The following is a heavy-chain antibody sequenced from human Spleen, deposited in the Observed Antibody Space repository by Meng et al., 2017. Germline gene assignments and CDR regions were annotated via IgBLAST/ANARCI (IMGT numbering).Heavy chain of an antibody. D-gene: IGHD2-21*02. CDR3: SREGPVVVTPIAPGGFDS. CDR1: GYTFTSYA. V-gene: IGHV7-4-1*02. CDR2: INTNTGNP. J-gene: IGHJ4*02. Sequence: QVQLVQSGSELKKPGASVKVSCKAYGYTFTSYAMNWVRQAPGQGLEWMGWINTNTGNPTYAQGFTGRFVFSLDTSVSTASLQISSLKAEDTAVYYCSREGPVVVTPIAPGGFDSWGQGTLVTVSS.